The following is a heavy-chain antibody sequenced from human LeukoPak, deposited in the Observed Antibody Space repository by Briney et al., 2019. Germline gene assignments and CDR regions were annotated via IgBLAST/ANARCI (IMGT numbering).Heavy chain of an antibody. CDR1: GFTFSSYA. Sequence: GGSLRLSCAASGFTFSSYAMSWVRQAPGKGLEWVSAISGSGGSTYYADSVKGRFTISRDNSKNTLYLQMNSLRAEDTAVYYCARDSADYYDSAAQGTLDPYPDAFDIWGQGTMVTVSS. D-gene: IGHD3-22*01. CDR3: ARDSADYYDSAAQGTLDPYPDAFDI. CDR2: ISGSGGST. V-gene: IGHV3-23*01. J-gene: IGHJ3*02.